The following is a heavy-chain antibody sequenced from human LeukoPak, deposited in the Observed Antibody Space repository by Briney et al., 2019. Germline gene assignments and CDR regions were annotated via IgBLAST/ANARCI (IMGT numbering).Heavy chain of an antibody. D-gene: IGHD6-19*01. CDR3: TTDYSSGWYRMDY. V-gene: IGHV3-15*01. J-gene: IGHJ4*02. CDR1: GFTCSNAW. Sequence: GGSLRRSGAASGFTCSNAWMSWVRQAPGKGREGVGRIKSKTDGWTTEYAAPVKGTLTLSRDASKNTLYLQMNRLKTEDTAVYYCTTDYSSGWYRMDYWGQGTLVTVSS. CDR2: IKSKTDGWTT.